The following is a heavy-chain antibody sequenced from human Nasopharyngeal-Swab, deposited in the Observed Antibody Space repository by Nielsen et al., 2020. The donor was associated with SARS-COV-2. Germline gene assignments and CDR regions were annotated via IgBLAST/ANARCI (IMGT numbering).Heavy chain of an antibody. CDR2: VFNSGST. CDR3: ARVQVDDDFWTGYHFDY. D-gene: IGHD3/OR15-3a*01. Sequence: SETLSLTFTASGCSMNSYYWYWIRQPPGKGLEWIGYVFNSGSTEYSPSLKRRATISVDTSNNQFSLKLSSVTAADTAVYFCARVQVDDDFWTGYHFDYWGQGTLVTVSS. V-gene: IGHV4-59*01. J-gene: IGHJ4*02. CDR1: GCSMNSYY.